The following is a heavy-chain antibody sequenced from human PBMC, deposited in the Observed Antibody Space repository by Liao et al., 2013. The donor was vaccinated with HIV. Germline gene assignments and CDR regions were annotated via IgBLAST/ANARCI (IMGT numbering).Heavy chain of an antibody. V-gene: IGHV4-4*07. J-gene: IGHJ4*02. CDR2: IYTSGST. Sequence: QLQLRESGPGLAKPSETLSLTCTVSGGSISSYSWSWIRQPAGKGLEWIGRIYTSGSTYYNPSLKSRVTISVDTSKNQFSLKLSSVTAADTAVYYCARLFRASPDYWGQGTLVTVSS. D-gene: IGHD1-26*01. CDR1: GGSISSYS. CDR3: ARLFRASPDY.